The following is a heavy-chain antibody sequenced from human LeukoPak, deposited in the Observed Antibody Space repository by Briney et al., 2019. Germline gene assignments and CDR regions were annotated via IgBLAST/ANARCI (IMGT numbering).Heavy chain of an antibody. J-gene: IGHJ3*02. CDR1: GFSFSNYG. Sequence: QSGGSLRLSCAASGFSFSNYGMHWVRQAPGKGLEWVAVISYDGSNKYYADSVKGRFTISRDNSQNTLFLQMNSLTGEDTAVYYCARDLTGSFTFDISGQGTMVTVS. V-gene: IGHV3-30*03. CDR2: ISYDGSNK. D-gene: IGHD3-9*01. CDR3: ARDLTGSFTFDI.